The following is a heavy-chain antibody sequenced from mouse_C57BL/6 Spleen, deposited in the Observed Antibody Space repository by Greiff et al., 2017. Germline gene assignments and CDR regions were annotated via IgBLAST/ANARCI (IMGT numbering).Heavy chain of an antibody. CDR2: IDPSDSET. Sequence: QVQLKQPGAELVRPGSSVKLSCKASGSTFTSYWMHWVKQRPIQGLEWIGNIDPSDSETHYNQKFKDKATLTVDKSSSTAYMQLSSLTSEDSAVYYCARSDGYSKVDYWGQGTTLTVSS. CDR3: ARSDGYSKVDY. CDR1: GSTFTSYW. J-gene: IGHJ2*01. D-gene: IGHD2-5*01. V-gene: IGHV1-52*01.